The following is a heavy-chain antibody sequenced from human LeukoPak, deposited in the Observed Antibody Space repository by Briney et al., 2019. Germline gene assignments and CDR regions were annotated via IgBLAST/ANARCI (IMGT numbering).Heavy chain of an antibody. Sequence: AGGSLRLSCAASGFSFSSYWMSWVRQTPGKGLEWVSAISGSGGSTYYADSVKGRFTISRDNSKNTLYLQMNSLRAEDTAVYYCAKERGYCSSTSCPFDYWGQGTLVTVSS. CDR3: AKERGYCSSTSCPFDY. CDR1: GFSFSSYW. V-gene: IGHV3-23*01. D-gene: IGHD2-2*01. J-gene: IGHJ4*02. CDR2: ISGSGGST.